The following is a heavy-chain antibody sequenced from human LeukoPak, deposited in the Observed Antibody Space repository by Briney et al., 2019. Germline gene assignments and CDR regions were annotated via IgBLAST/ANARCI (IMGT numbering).Heavy chain of an antibody. V-gene: IGHV4-30-2*01. Sequence: LRLSCAASGFTFSSYAMSWIRQPPGKGLEWIGYIYHSGSTYYNPSLKSRVTISVDRSKNQFSQKLSSVTAADTAVYYCARDSMEDYSSSWYYFDYWGQGTLVTVSS. CDR1: GFTFSSYA. CDR2: IYHSGST. D-gene: IGHD6-13*01. CDR3: ARDSMEDYSSSWYYFDY. J-gene: IGHJ4*02.